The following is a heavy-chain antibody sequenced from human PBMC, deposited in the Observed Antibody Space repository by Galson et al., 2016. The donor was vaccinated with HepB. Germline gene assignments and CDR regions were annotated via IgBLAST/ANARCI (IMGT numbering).Heavy chain of an antibody. J-gene: IGHJ3*02. CDR1: GFTFSSYG. CDR3: AKKAHILTGPDAFDT. CDR2: ISYDGNKK. V-gene: IGHV3-30*18. Sequence: SLRLSCAASGFTFSSYGIHWVRQAPGKGLEWVAVISYDGNKKYYADSVKGRFTISRDNSTNTLYLQMSSLRAEETAVCYCAKKAHILTGPDAFDTWGQGTMVTVSS. D-gene: IGHD3-9*01.